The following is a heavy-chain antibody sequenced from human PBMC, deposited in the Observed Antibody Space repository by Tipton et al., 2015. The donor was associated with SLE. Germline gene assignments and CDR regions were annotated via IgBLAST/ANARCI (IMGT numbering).Heavy chain of an antibody. D-gene: IGHD3-10*01. V-gene: IGHV4-38-2*02. J-gene: IGHJ6*02. CDR1: GFSIISGYY. Sequence: TLSLTCDVTGFSIISGYYWGWIRQPPGKGLEWIGNIYYSGNTFYNPSLKSRVTISVDASKNQYSLKLTSVTAADTAVYYCARDPGDSYWDYYYGMDVWGQGTMVTVSS. CDR3: ARDPGDSYWDYYYGMDV. CDR2: IYYSGNT.